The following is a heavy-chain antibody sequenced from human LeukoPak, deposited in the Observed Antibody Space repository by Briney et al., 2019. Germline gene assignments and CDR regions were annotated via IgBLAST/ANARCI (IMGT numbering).Heavy chain of an antibody. D-gene: IGHD2-21*02. CDR1: GGTFSSYA. Sequence: EASVKVSCKASGGTFSSYAISWVRQAPGQGLEWMGGIIPIFGTANYAQKFQGRVTITADESTSTAYMELSSLRSEDTAVYYCARDFQEVVTSIGLYGLDYWGQGTLVTVSS. J-gene: IGHJ4*02. CDR3: ARDFQEVVTSIGLYGLDY. V-gene: IGHV1-69*13. CDR2: IIPIFGTA.